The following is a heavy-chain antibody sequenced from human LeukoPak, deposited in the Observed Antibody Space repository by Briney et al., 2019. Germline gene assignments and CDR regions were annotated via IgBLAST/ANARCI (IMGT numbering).Heavy chain of an antibody. J-gene: IGHJ4*02. V-gene: IGHV3-30-3*01. CDR1: GLTFSSYA. D-gene: IGHD3-22*01. CDR3: ARDFDSSGLGYNY. Sequence: GGSLRLSCAASGLTFSSYAMHWVRQAPGKGLEWVAVISYDGSNKYYADSVKGRFTISRDNSKNTLYLQMNSLRAEDTAVYYCARDFDSSGLGYNYWGQGTLVTVSS. CDR2: ISYDGSNK.